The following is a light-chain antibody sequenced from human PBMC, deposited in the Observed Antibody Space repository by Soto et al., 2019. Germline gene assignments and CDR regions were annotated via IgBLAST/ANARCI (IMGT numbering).Light chain of an antibody. J-gene: IGLJ1*01. CDR1: SSNIGSNY. V-gene: IGLV1-47*02. Sequence: QSVLTQPPSASGTPGQRVTISCSGSSSNIGSNYVYWYQQLPGTAPKLLIYTNIQRPSGVPDRFSGSKSGTSASLAISGLRSEDEADYYCAAWDDSLSAYVFGTGTKVTVL. CDR3: AAWDDSLSAYV. CDR2: TNI.